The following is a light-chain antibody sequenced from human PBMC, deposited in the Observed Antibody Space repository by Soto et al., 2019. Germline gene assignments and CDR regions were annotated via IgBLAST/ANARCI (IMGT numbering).Light chain of an antibody. J-gene: IGLJ1*01. Sequence: QSVLTQPPSASGTPGQRVTISCSGSNSNIGTNTVNWYRVLPGTAPKLLIYSNSERPSGVPDRFSGSRSGTSTTLAISGLQPEAEADYYCAAWDGSLKTYLFGTGTKLTVL. CDR2: SNS. V-gene: IGLV1-44*01. CDR1: NSNIGTNT. CDR3: AAWDGSLKTYL.